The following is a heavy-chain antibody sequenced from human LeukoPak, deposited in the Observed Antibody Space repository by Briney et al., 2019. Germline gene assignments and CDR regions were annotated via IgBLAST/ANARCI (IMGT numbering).Heavy chain of an antibody. CDR2: IRSNIKNYAT. D-gene: IGHD4-23*01. Sequence: PGGSLRLSCAASGFNFGDSAIHWVRQASGKGLEWVGRIRSNIKNYATAYAASVEGRFTISRDDSSNTAYLQMDTLKTEDTAVYYCISTVVTSPWAGEGGQGTLVTVSS. V-gene: IGHV3-73*01. J-gene: IGHJ4*02. CDR1: GFNFGDSA. CDR3: ISTVVTSPWAGE.